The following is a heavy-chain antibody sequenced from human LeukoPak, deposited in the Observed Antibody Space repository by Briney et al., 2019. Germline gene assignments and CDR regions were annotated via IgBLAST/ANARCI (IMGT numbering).Heavy chain of an antibody. CDR1: GFTFSSYG. D-gene: IGHD3-22*01. CDR3: ARDYYDSRGFDL. J-gene: IGHJ2*01. CDR2: IYRGGGT. V-gene: IGHV3-66*01. Sequence: GGSLRLSCAASGFTFSSYGMHWVRQVPGKGLEWVSIIYRGGGTDYADSVKGRFTISRDNSKNTVYLQMNSLRAEDTAVYYCARDYYDSRGFDLWGRGTLVTVSS.